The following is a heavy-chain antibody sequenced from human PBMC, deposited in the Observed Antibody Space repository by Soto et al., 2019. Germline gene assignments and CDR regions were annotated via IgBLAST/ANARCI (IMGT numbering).Heavy chain of an antibody. CDR1: GYTFTSYY. J-gene: IGHJ6*02. D-gene: IGHD3-22*01. V-gene: IGHV1-46*01. CDR3: ARDYIDDSSGVYYPYGMDV. Sequence: ASVKVSCKASGYTFTSYYMHWVRQAPGQGLEWMGIINPSGGSTSYAQKFQGRVTMTRDTSTSTVYMELSSLRSEDTAVYYCARDYIDDSSGVYYPYGMDVWGQGTTVTVSS. CDR2: INPSGGST.